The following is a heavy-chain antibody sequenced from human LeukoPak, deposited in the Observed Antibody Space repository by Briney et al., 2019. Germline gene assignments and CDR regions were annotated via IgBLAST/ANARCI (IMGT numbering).Heavy chain of an antibody. CDR2: IHYSGST. J-gene: IGHJ3*02. D-gene: IGHD6-6*01. CDR1: GGSISGYY. Sequence: SETLSLTCTVSGGSISGYYWGWIRQPPGKGLEWIGYIHYSGSTHYNPSLKSRVTISVDTSKNQVSLKLSSVTAADTAVYYCARNFPSSSDAFDIWGQGTMVSVSS. V-gene: IGHV4-59*01. CDR3: ARNFPSSSDAFDI.